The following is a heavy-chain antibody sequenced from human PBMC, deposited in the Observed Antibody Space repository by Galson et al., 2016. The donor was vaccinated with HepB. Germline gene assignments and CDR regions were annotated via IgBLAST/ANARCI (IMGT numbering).Heavy chain of an antibody. Sequence: SLRLSCAASGFTFTASTIHLVRQTSGNGLEWLGRIRSKAENYAKAYNAAVKGRFTVSRDDSKTTAYLHMNSLEAEDTAIYYCARTMVLATFDIWGQGTMVTVSS. CDR2: IRSKAENYAK. J-gene: IGHJ3*02. CDR1: GFTFTAST. V-gene: IGHV3-73*01. CDR3: ARTMVLATFDI. D-gene: IGHD2-21*01.